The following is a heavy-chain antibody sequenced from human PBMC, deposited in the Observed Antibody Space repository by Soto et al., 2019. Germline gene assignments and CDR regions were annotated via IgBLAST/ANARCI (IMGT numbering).Heavy chain of an antibody. Sequence: QVQLVQSGAEVKKPGSSVKVSCKASGGTFSSYAISWVRQAPGQGLEWMGGIIPIFGTANYAQKFQGRVTITADKSTSTAYMELSSLRSEDTAVYYCASEEAADTHPTYYYYGMDVWGQGTTVTVSS. J-gene: IGHJ6*02. V-gene: IGHV1-69*06. CDR1: GGTFSSYA. CDR2: IIPIFGTA. CDR3: ASEEAADTHPTYYYYGMDV. D-gene: IGHD6-13*01.